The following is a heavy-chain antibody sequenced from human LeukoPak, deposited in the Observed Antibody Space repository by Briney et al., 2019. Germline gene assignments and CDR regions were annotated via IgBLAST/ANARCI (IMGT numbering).Heavy chain of an antibody. Sequence: GGSLRLSCAASGFTFSSYAMSWVRQAPGKGLEWVSAISGSGGSTYYADSVKGRFTISRDNSKNTLYLQMNSLRAEDTAVYYCAKAPIVVVVAAPPGWFDPWGQGTLVTVSS. CDR2: ISGSGGST. J-gene: IGHJ5*02. CDR3: AKAPIVVVVAAPPGWFDP. CDR1: GFTFSSYA. V-gene: IGHV3-23*01. D-gene: IGHD2-15*01.